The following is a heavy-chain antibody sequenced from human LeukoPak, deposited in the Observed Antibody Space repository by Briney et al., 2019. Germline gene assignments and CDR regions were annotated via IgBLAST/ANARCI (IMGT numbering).Heavy chain of an antibody. J-gene: IGHJ4*02. D-gene: IGHD2-2*02. CDR3: AKAPCSSTSCYRGSYFDY. CDR2: ISGSGGST. Sequence: GGSLRLSCAASRFTFSSYAMSWVRQAPGKGLEWVSAISGSGGSTYYADSVKGRFTISRDNSKNTLYLQMNSLRAEDTAVYYCAKAPCSSTSCYRGSYFDYWGQGTLVTVSS. CDR1: RFTFSSYA. V-gene: IGHV3-23*01.